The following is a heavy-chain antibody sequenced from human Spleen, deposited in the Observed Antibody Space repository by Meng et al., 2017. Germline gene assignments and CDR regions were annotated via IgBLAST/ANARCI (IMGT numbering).Heavy chain of an antibody. J-gene: IGHJ4*02. CDR1: GGSFSDYY. CDR2: INHSGST. CDR3: ARGPTTMAHDFDY. D-gene: IGHD4-11*01. V-gene: IGHV4-34*01. Sequence: QVQLQQVALGLLKPSETLPLTCVVSGGSFSDYYWSCISQPPGKGLEWIGEINHSGSTNYNPSLESRATISVDTSQNNLSLKLSSVTAADSAVYYCARGPTTMAHDFDYWGQGTLVTVSS.